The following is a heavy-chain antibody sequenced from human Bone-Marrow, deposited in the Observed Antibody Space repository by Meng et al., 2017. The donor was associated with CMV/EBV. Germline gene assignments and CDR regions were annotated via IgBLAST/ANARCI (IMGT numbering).Heavy chain of an antibody. V-gene: IGHV1-2*02. Sequence: ASVKVSCKASGYTFTSYDINWVRQATGQGLEWMGWINPNSGGTNYAQKFQGRVTMTRDTSISTAYMELSRLRSDDTAVYYCARARPRGAAANFDYWGQGTLVTVSS. CDR2: INPNSGGT. CDR1: GYTFTSYD. CDR3: ARARPRGAAANFDY. J-gene: IGHJ4*02. D-gene: IGHD6-13*01.